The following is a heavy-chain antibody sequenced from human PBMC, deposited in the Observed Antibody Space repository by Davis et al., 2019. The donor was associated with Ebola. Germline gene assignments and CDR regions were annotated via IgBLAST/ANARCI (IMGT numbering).Heavy chain of an antibody. CDR1: GGSFSGYY. V-gene: IGHV4-34*01. Sequence: GSLRLSCAVYGGSFSGYYWSWIRQPPGKGLEWIGEINHSGSTNYNPSLKSRATISVDTSKNQFSLKLSSVTAADTAVYYCARDSCSSTSCYPRYYYGMDVWGQGTTVTVSS. CDR3: ARDSCSSTSCYPRYYYGMDV. J-gene: IGHJ6*02. D-gene: IGHD2-2*01. CDR2: INHSGST.